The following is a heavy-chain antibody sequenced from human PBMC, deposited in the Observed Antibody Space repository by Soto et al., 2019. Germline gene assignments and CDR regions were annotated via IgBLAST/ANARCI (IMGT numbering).Heavy chain of an antibody. CDR3: AGRAEGYFDY. V-gene: IGHV4-34*01. Sequence: PSETLSLSWAVYGGSFGGYDWSWIRQPPGKGLEWIGEINHSGSTNYNPSLKSRVTISVDTSKNQFSLKLISVTAADTALYYCAGRAEGYFDYWGQGTLVTVSS. CDR2: INHSGST. CDR1: GGSFGGYD. J-gene: IGHJ4*02. D-gene: IGHD6-25*01.